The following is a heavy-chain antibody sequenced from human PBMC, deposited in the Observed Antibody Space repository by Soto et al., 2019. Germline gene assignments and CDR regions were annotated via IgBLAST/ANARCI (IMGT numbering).Heavy chain of an antibody. V-gene: IGHV3-23*01. CDR1: GFTFSSYA. CDR3: AKELRYSYGPERDY. CDR2: ISGSGGST. D-gene: IGHD5-18*01. J-gene: IGHJ4*02. Sequence: EVQLLESGGGLVQPGGSLRLSCAASGFTFSSYAMSWVRQAPGKGLELVSAISGSGGSTYYADSVKGRFTISRDTSKNTLYRQMSSLTADDTAVYYCAKELRYSYGPERDYWGKGTLVTVSS.